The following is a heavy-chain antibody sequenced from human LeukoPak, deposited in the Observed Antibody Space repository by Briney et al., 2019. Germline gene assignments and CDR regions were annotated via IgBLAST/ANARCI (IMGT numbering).Heavy chain of an antibody. CDR3: AKDSPSGIYPDGVDY. J-gene: IGHJ4*02. D-gene: IGHD1-26*01. V-gene: IGHV3-30*18. CDR2: ISYDGSNK. Sequence: GGSLRLSCAASGFTFSSYGMHWVRQAPGKGLEWVAVISYDGSNKYYADSVKGRFTISRDNSKNTLYLQMNSLRAEDTAVYYCAKDSPSGIYPDGVDYWGQGTLVTVPS. CDR1: GFTFSSYG.